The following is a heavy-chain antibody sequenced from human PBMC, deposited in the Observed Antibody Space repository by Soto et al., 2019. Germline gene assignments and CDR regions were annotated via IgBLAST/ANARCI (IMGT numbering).Heavy chain of an antibody. CDR1: GYTFTNYE. J-gene: IGHJ5*02. D-gene: IGHD2-15*01. CDR2: MNPSSGDT. CDR3: ATGRCSYGSCGICYRFLDP. V-gene: IGHV1-8*01. Sequence: GASVKVSCKASGYTFTNYETIWVRQATGQGLEWLGWMNPSSGDTVYAQKCQGRVTMTRASFISIAYMEVGSVISCEAADYYCATGRCSYGSCGICYRFLDPGGQGTLVTVSS.